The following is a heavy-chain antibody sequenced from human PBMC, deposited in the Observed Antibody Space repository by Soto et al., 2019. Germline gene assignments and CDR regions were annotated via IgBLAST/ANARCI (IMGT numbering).Heavy chain of an antibody. J-gene: IGHJ4*02. Sequence: QVKLVQSGAEVKKPGASVTVSCKTSGYTFSSIGISWVRQAPGQGLEWMVWISPHKGDTDYAQRLQGRVTMTTDTSTSTAYMELRSLRSDDTAVYFCARDLDGSGNYYTDYWGQGTLVTVSS. D-gene: IGHD3-10*01. CDR1: GYTFSSIG. CDR2: ISPHKGDT. V-gene: IGHV1-18*01. CDR3: ARDLDGSGNYYTDY.